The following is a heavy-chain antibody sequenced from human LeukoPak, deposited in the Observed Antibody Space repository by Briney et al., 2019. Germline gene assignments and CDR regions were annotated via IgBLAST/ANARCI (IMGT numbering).Heavy chain of an antibody. D-gene: IGHD3-9*01. Sequence: ASVKVSCKASGYTFTGYYMHWVRQAPGQGLEWMGWINPNSGGTNYAQKFQGWVTMTRDTSISTAYMELSRLRSDDTAVYYCAREGGGGKLRYFDWFSQTLWNWFDPWGQGTLVTVSS. J-gene: IGHJ5*02. CDR3: AREGGGGKLRYFDWFSQTLWNWFDP. V-gene: IGHV1-2*04. CDR1: GYTFTGYY. CDR2: INPNSGGT.